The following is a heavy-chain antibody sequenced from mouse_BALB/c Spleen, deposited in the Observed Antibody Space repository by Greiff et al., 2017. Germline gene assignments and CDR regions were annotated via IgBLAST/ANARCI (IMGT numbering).Heavy chain of an antibody. CDR3: ARADRYDVGAMDD. CDR1: GYTFTDYA. J-gene: IGHJ4*01. CDR2: ISTYYGDA. V-gene: IGHV1S137*01. D-gene: IGHD2-14*01. Sequence: QVQLQQSGAELVRPGVSVKISCKGSGYTFTDYAMHWVKQSHAKSLEWIGVISTYYGDASYNQKFKGKATMTVDKSSSTAYMELARLTSEDSAIYYCARADRYDVGAMDDWGQGTSVTVSS.